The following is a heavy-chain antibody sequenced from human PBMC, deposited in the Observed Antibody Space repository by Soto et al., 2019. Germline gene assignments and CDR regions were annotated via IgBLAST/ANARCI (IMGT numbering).Heavy chain of an antibody. V-gene: IGHV2-5*02. J-gene: IGHJ4*02. D-gene: IGHD6-19*01. CDR3: AHIVVAGLGYYFDY. Sequence: QITLKESGPTLVKPTQTLTLTCTFSGFSLSSTRMAVGWIRHPPGKALEWLALIYWEDDKRYSPFLTSRLTITKDPSKYQVVLTMSTMVPVDTARYYCAHIVVAGLGYYFDYWGQGTLVTVSS. CDR2: IYWEDDK. CDR1: GFSLSSTRMA.